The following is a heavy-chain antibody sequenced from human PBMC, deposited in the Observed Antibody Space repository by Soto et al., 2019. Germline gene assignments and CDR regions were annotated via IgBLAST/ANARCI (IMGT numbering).Heavy chain of an antibody. D-gene: IGHD2-15*01. CDR3: ARHLTYCSAGSCYSDFPYYGMDV. J-gene: IGHJ6*02. CDR2: IFYSGST. CDR1: GGSISSGDYY. V-gene: IGHV4-39*01. Sequence: SETLSLTCTVSGGSISSGDYYWSWIRQPPGKGLEWIGYIFYSGSTHYNPSLKSRVTISVDTSKNQFSLKLSSVTAADTAVYYCARHLTYCSAGSCYSDFPYYGMDVWGQGTTITVSS.